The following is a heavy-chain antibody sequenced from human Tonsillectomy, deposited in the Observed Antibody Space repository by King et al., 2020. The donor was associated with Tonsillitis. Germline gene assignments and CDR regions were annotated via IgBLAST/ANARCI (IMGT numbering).Heavy chain of an antibody. CDR2: IRDNGGST. D-gene: IGHD2-2*01. CDR1: GFTFSSYT. V-gene: IGHV3-64D*06. CDR3: VKGCSSPSCYADF. Sequence: VQLVESGGGLVQPGGSLRLACSVSGFTFSSYTLHWVRQAPGKGLEYVSGIRDNGGSTNYEESVKGRFTISRDNSKNTLYLQMSSLRAEDTAFYYCVKGCSSPSCYADFWGLGTLVTVSS. J-gene: IGHJ4*02.